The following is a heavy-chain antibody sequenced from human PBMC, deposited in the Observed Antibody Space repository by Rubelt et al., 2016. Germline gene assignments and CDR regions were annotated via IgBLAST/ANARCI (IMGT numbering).Heavy chain of an antibody. CDR3: ARRDYYDSSGYPNSFDP. CDR1: GGPISSGYYY. V-gene: IGHV4-31*03. D-gene: IGHD3-22*01. J-gene: IGHJ5*02. Sequence: QQQLQESGPGLVKPLETLSLTCTVSGGPISSGYYYWSWIRQLPGKGLEWIGYIYYSGNTYYNPSFKSRVFISVDTSKNQFSLKLSSGTAADTAVYYCARRDYYDSSGYPNSFDPWGQGTLVIVSS. CDR2: IYYSGNT.